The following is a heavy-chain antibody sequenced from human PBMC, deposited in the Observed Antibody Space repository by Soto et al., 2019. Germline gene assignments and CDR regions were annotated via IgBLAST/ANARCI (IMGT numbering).Heavy chain of an antibody. CDR1: GGSISSSNW. J-gene: IGHJ5*02. Sequence: QVQLQESGPGLVKPSGTLSLTCAVSGGSISSSNWWSWVCQPPGKGLEWIGEIYHSGSTNYNPSLKSRVTISVDKSKNQFSLTLSSVTAADTAVYYCARRWMVRGVMNWFDPWGPGTLVTVSS. CDR2: IYHSGST. D-gene: IGHD3-10*01. V-gene: IGHV4-4*02. CDR3: ARRWMVRGVMNWFDP.